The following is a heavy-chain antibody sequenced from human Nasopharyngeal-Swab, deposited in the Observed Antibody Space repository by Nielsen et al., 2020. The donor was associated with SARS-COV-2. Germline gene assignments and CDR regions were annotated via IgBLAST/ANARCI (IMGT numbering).Heavy chain of an antibody. J-gene: IGHJ4*02. V-gene: IGHV3-53*01. D-gene: IGHD2-2*01. CDR3: ARRTFSSTSLIDC. Sequence: WIRQPPGKGLEWVSVIYSGGSTYYADSVKGRFTISRDNAKNSLYLQMNSLRVEDTAVYYCARRTFSSTSLIDCWGQGTLVTVSS. CDR2: IYSGGST.